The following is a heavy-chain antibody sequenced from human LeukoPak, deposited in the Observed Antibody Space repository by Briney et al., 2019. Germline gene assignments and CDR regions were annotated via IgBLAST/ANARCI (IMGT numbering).Heavy chain of an antibody. CDR3: ASPYVPAVLRGEYYYYYGMDV. D-gene: IGHD3-10*01. Sequence: ASVKVSCKASGYTFTCYYMHWVRQAPGQGLEWMGWINPNSGGTNYAQKFQGRVTMTRDTSISTAYMELSRLRSEDTAVYYCASPYVPAVLRGEYYYYYGMDVWGQGTTVTVSS. CDR1: GYTFTCYY. J-gene: IGHJ6*02. V-gene: IGHV1-2*02. CDR2: INPNSGGT.